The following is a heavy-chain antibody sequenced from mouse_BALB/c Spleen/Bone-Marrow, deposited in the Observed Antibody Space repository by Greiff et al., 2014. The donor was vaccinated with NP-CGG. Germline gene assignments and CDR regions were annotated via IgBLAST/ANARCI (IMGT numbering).Heavy chain of an antibody. D-gene: IGHD2-2*01. Sequence: VQLQQSGPELVKPGASLKISCKTSGYSFTDYNMNWVQQSHGKNLEWIGLINNYNGGIKYQETLKGRATLTVDKSYSTAYMERRRQTAEASAFYYCASAGYGRYAMDYWGQGTSVTVSS. V-gene: IGHV1-18*01. J-gene: IGHJ4*01. CDR3: ASAGYGRYAMDY. CDR2: INNYNGGI. CDR1: GYSFTDYN.